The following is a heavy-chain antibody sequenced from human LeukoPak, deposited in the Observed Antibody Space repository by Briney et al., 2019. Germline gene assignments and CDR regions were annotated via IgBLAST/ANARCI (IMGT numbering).Heavy chain of an antibody. V-gene: IGHV3-23*01. CDR3: AKEAKILVVVAATVDY. CDR1: GFTYSSYA. J-gene: IGHJ4*02. Sequence: GGSLRLSCAASGFTYSSYAMSCVRQAPGKGLEWGSAISGSGGSTYYADSVKGRFTISRDNSKNTLYLQMNSLRAEDTAVYYCAKEAKILVVVAATVDYWGQGTLVTVSS. D-gene: IGHD2-15*01. CDR2: ISGSGGST.